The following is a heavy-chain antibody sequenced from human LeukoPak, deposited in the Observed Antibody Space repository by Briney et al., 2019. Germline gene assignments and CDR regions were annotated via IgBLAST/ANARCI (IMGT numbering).Heavy chain of an antibody. CDR1: GFTFSSYA. J-gene: IGHJ6*03. CDR2: ISYDGSNK. Sequence: PGGSLRLSCAASGFTFSSYAMHWVRQAPGKGLEWVAVISYDGSNKYYADSVKGRFTISRDNSKNTLYLQMNSLRAEDTAVYYCAREGYSSGWFDFRIYYYYYMDVWGKGTTVTVSS. D-gene: IGHD6-19*01. CDR3: AREGYSSGWFDFRIYYYYYMDV. V-gene: IGHV3-30*04.